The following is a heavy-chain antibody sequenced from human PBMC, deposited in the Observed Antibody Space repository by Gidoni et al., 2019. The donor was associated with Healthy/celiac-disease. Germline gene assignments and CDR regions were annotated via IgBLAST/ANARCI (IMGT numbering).Heavy chain of an antibody. J-gene: IGHJ5*02. CDR1: GFTFSSYA. D-gene: IGHD2-15*01. CDR2: ISSNGGST. CDR3: VKDRGLLPYNWFDP. V-gene: IGHV3-64D*09. Sequence: EVQLVESGGGLVQPGGSLRLSCSASGFTFSSYAMQWVRQDPGTGLEYVSAISSNGGSTYYADSVKGRFTISRDNSKNTLYLQMSSLRAEDTAVYYCVKDRGLLPYNWFDPWGQGTLVTVSS.